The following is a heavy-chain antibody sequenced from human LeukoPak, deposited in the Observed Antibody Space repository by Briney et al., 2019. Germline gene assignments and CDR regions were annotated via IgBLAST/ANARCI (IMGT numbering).Heavy chain of an antibody. CDR1: GFTSSRYT. V-gene: IGHV3-64*02. D-gene: IGHD5-18*01. Sequence: GGSLRLSCAASGFTSSRYTIHWVRQAPGKGLEYVSAISGNGGDTYYADFVEGRFTISRDNSENTVYLQMGSLRAEDMAVYYCVIRGYSYAYDNWGQGTLVIVSS. CDR2: ISGNGGDT. CDR3: VIRGYSYAYDN. J-gene: IGHJ4*02.